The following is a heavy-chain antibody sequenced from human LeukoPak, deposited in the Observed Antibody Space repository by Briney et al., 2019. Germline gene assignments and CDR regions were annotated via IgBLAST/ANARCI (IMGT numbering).Heavy chain of an antibody. CDR1: GFTVSSNY. V-gene: IGHV3-53*01. Sequence: GGSLRLSCAASGFTVSSNYMSWVRQAPGKGLEWVSVIYSGGSTYYADSVKGRFTVSRDNSRNTLYLHMNSLRAEDTAVYYCARGFYDRSDYPGEYFQYWGQGTLVTVSS. D-gene: IGHD3-22*01. J-gene: IGHJ1*01. CDR2: IYSGGST. CDR3: ARGFYDRSDYPGEYFQY.